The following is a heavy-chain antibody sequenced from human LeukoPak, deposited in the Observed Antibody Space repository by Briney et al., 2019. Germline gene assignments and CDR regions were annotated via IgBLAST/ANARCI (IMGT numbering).Heavy chain of an antibody. J-gene: IGHJ4*02. CDR2: AYYSGST. CDR1: DGSISNYY. Sequence: PSETLSLTCSVFDGSISNYYWSWIRQPPGKGLEWIGYAYYSGSTTYNPSLESRVTISVDTSKNQFSLKLTAVTAADTAVYYCAKGGSYYRYFDYWGQGTLVTVSS. V-gene: IGHV4-59*08. D-gene: IGHD1-26*01. CDR3: AKGGSYYRYFDY.